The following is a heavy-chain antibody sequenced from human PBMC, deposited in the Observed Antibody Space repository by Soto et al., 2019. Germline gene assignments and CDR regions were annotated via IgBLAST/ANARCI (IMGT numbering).Heavy chain of an antibody. V-gene: IGHV4-39*01. J-gene: IGHJ5*02. D-gene: IGHD3-10*01. Sequence: SETLSLTCSVSGGSISSFTYCWGWIRQPPGKGLEWIGTVYYNENTYYNPSLKSRVTITVDTAKNQFSLNLRSVTAADTAMYFCARRERYYGSPGWFDPWGPGTLVTVSS. CDR1: GGSISSFTYC. CDR3: ARRERYYGSPGWFDP. CDR2: VYYNENT.